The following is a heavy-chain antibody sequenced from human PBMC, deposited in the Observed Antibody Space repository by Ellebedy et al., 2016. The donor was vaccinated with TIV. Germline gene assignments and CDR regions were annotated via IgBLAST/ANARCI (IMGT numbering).Heavy chain of an antibody. CDR3: VKGHGDSGTY. CDR1: GFTFSTYW. CDR2: IKQDGSEM. D-gene: IGHD3-10*01. V-gene: IGHV3-7*03. Sequence: GESLKISCAASGFTFSTYWMHWVRQAPGKGLEWVAYIKQDGSEMDYVDSVKGRFTISRDNTKNPLYLQMNSLRAEDTALYYCVKGHGDSGTYWGQGTLVTVSS. J-gene: IGHJ4*02.